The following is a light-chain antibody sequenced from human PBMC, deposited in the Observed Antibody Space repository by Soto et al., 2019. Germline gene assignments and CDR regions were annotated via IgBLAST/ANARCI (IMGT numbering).Light chain of an antibody. CDR2: GAS. CDR3: QQYNNWPPIT. Sequence: MTQSPATLSASVGDIVTITFRASQSVSSNLAWYQQKLGQAPRLLIYGASTRATGIPARFSGSGSGTEFTLTISSLQSEDFAVYYCQQYNNWPPITFGQATRLEI. V-gene: IGKV3-15*01. J-gene: IGKJ5*01. CDR1: QSVSSN.